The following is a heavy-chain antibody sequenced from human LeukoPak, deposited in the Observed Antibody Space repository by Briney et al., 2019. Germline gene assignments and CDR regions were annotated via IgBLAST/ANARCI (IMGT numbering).Heavy chain of an antibody. V-gene: IGHV4-38-2*02. D-gene: IGHD3-22*01. Sequence: PSETLSLACTVSGYSISGGYYWGWIRQPPGKGLEWIGSIYHGGSTYYNPSLKSRVTISVDTSKNQFSLKLSSVTAADTAVYYCARGGEDSSGYLDAFDICGQGTMGTASS. CDR3: ARGGEDSSGYLDAFDI. J-gene: IGHJ3*02. CDR2: IYHGGST. CDR1: GYSISGGYY.